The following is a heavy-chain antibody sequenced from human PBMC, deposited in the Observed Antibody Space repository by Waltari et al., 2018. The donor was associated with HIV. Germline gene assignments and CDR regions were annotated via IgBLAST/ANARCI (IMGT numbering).Heavy chain of an antibody. CDR2: IQYKGYSR. CDR3: NKDFNCNDGH. CDR1: GFMFRNHD. D-gene: IGHD1-20*01. V-gene: IGHV3-23*01. J-gene: IGHJ4*02. Sequence: EVQLLESGGGLVQPGGSLRLSRSGPGFMFRNHDMNWFRQVPGEGLEWVSNIQYKGYSRSYADSVKGRFTISRDNPKNSLYLQMNSLRADDTAIYYCNKDFNCNDGHWGQGTLVTVSS.